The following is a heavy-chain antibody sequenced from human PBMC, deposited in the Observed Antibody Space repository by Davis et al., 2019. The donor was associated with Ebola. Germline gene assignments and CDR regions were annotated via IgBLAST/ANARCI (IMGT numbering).Heavy chain of an antibody. CDR1: GGSFSGYY. Sequence: SETLSLTCAVYGGSFSGYYWSWIRQPPGKGLEWIGEINHSGSTNYNPSLKSRVTISVDKSKNQFSLKLSSVTTADTAVYYCARAYGSGSYYKFYFDYWGQGTLVTVSS. D-gene: IGHD3-10*01. V-gene: IGHV4-34*01. CDR3: ARAYGSGSYYKFYFDY. J-gene: IGHJ4*02. CDR2: INHSGST.